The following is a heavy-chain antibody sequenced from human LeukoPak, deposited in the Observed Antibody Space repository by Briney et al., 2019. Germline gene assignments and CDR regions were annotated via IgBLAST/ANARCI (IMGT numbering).Heavy chain of an antibody. D-gene: IGHD3-22*01. V-gene: IGHV1-2*02. CDR2: INPDSGGT. CDR1: GYTFTSYG. Sequence: GASVKVSCKASGYTFTSYGISWVRQAPGQGLEWMGWINPDSGGTNYAQKLQGRVTMTRDTSISTAYMELSRLRSDDTAVYYCARMGSSGTQWYYYMDVWGKGTTVTVSS. CDR3: ARMGSSGTQWYYYMDV. J-gene: IGHJ6*03.